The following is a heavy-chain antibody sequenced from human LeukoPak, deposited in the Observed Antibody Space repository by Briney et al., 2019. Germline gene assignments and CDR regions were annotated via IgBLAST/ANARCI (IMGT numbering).Heavy chain of an antibody. CDR2: INGDGSTT. Sequence: GGSLRLSCAVSGFTFSSYWMHWVRQAPGKGLVWVSRINGDGSTTDYADSVKGRFTISRDNAKDTLYLQMNSLRAEDTAVYYCASGYVGDGGNSRWGQGTLVTVSS. CDR1: GFTFSSYW. D-gene: IGHD4-23*01. J-gene: IGHJ4*02. V-gene: IGHV3-74*01. CDR3: ASGYVGDGGNSR.